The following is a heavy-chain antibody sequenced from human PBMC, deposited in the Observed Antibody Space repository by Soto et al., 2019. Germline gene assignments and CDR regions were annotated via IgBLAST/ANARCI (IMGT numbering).Heavy chain of an antibody. J-gene: IGHJ6*02. V-gene: IGHV3-30*04. CDR2: ISSGDTDT. Sequence: QVQLVESEGGVVQPGMSLRLSCAASGFTFSYYGLHWVRQAPGKGLEWVAVISSGDTDTYYVDSVKGRFTISRDNSKNTLYLQMNSLKAEDTAVYYCARDGRFSGFSGYYYYAIDVWGQGTTVIVSS. CDR1: GFTFSYYG. D-gene: IGHD3-10*01. CDR3: ARDGRFSGFSGYYYYAIDV.